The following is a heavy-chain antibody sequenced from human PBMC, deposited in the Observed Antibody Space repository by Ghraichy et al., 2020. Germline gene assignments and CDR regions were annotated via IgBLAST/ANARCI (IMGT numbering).Heavy chain of an antibody. J-gene: IGHJ4*02. CDR2: MHYCGGSCYYTGNT. V-gene: IGHV4-39*01. Sequence: SLTCTVSGDSISSMSYYLGWIRQPTGKGLEWIGTMHYCGGSCYYTGNTYYNPSLKSRVTLSVDTSKNQFSLRLSSVTAADTAVYYCARLEYVSFWGQGTLVTVSS. CDR3: ARLEYVSF. CDR1: GDSISSMSYY. D-gene: IGHD2/OR15-2a*01.